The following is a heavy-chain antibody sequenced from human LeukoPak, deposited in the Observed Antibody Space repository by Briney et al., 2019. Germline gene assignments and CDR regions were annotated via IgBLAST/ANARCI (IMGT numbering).Heavy chain of an antibody. CDR2: IIPIFGIA. CDR3: ARASHDYSNSDFGY. J-gene: IGHJ4*02. CDR1: GGTFSSYA. D-gene: IGHD4-11*01. Sequence: GASVKVSCKASGGTFSSYAISWVRQAPGKGLEWMGRIIPIFGIANYAQKFQGRVTITADKSTSTAYMELSSLRSEDTAVYYCARASHDYSNSDFGYWGQGTLVTVSS. V-gene: IGHV1-69*04.